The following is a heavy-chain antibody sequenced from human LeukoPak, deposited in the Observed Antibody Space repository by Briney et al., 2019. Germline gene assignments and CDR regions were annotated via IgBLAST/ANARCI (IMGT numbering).Heavy chain of an antibody. CDR1: GFTFSSYA. CDR3: AKGEYCSSTSCFNFDY. CDR2: ISGSGGST. V-gene: IGHV3-23*01. J-gene: IGHJ4*02. Sequence: GGSLRLSCAASGFTFSSYAMSWVRQAPGKGLKWVSAISGSGGSTYYADSVKGRFTISRDNSKNTLYLQMNSLRAEDTAVYYCAKGEYCSSTSCFNFDYWGQGTLVTVSS. D-gene: IGHD2-2*01.